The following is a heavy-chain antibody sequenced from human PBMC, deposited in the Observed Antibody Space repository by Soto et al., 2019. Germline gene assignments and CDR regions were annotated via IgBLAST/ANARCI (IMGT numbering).Heavy chain of an antibody. CDR2: MTPNSGNT. CDR3: ACVRAVAGFDY. V-gene: IGHV1-8*01. CDR1: GYTFTSYD. D-gene: IGHD6-19*01. Sequence: QVPLVQSGAEVKKPGASVKVSCKASGYTFTSYDINWVRQATGQGHEWMGWMTPNSGNTGYAQKFQVRVSMTRNTSISTAYMEVSSMRSQDPALYYCACVRAVAGFDYSGQGTLVTVSS. J-gene: IGHJ4*02.